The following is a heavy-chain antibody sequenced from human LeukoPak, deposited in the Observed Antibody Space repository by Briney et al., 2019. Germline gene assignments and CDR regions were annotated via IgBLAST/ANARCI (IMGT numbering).Heavy chain of an antibody. CDR2: IYYSGST. D-gene: IGHD3-10*01. Sequence: PSETLSLTCTVSGASVSSYYWSWIRQPPGKGLEWIGYIYYSGSTNQNPSLKSRVTVSVDTSKNQFSLKLSSVTAADTAVYYCARGSGDNWFDPWGQGTLVTVSS. CDR1: GASVSSYY. J-gene: IGHJ5*02. V-gene: IGHV4-59*02. CDR3: ARGSGDNWFDP.